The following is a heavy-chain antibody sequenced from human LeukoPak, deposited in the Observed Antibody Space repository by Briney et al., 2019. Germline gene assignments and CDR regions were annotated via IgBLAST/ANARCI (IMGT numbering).Heavy chain of an antibody. Sequence: SGTLSLTCAVSGGSIGDGYWWSWVRQPPGKGLEWIGEIFHSGSTNYNPSLKSRVTISIDKSKNQFSLRLSSVTAADTAVYYCARNGYYSADYWGQGTLVTVSS. J-gene: IGHJ4*02. CDR2: IFHSGST. CDR1: GGSIGDGYW. CDR3: ARNGYYSADY. D-gene: IGHD4-17*01. V-gene: IGHV4-4*02.